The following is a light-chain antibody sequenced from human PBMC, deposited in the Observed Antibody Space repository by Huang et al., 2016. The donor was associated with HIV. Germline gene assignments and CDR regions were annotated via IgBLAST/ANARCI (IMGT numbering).Light chain of an antibody. Sequence: DVVMTQSPLSLPVNPGEPASISCRSSQSLLHSNGDNYLNWYMQKPGQSPQLLIYLTSNRASGGPDRFKGSGSDTEFTMKINRVEAADVGVYYCMQTQKTPPYTFGQGTKLEIK. V-gene: IGKV2-28*01. CDR3: MQTQKTPPYT. CDR2: LTS. CDR1: QSLLHSNGDNY. J-gene: IGKJ2*01.